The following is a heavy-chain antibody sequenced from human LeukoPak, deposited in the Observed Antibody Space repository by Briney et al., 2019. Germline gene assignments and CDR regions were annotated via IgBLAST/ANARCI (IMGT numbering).Heavy chain of an antibody. CDR2: ISAYNGNT. CDR1: GYTFTSYG. Sequence: ASVKVSCKASGYTFTSYGISRVRQAPGQGLEWMGWISAYNGNTNYAQKLQGRVTMTTDTSTSTAYMELRSLRSDDTAVYYCAVSDTVVTRPYFDYWGQGTLVTVSS. D-gene: IGHD4-23*01. CDR3: AVSDTVVTRPYFDY. V-gene: IGHV1-18*01. J-gene: IGHJ4*02.